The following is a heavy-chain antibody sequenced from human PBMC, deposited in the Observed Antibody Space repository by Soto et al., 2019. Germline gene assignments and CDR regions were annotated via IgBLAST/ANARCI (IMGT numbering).Heavy chain of an antibody. CDR1: GDSISRGAYY. J-gene: IGHJ4*02. Sequence: PSETRSLTCSVSGDSISRGAYYWSWIRQHPGKGLEWIGYIYYSGSTYYNPSLKSRVTISVDTSKNQFSLKLSSVTAADTAVYYCAREPKYYYDSSGYRVFDYWGQGTLVTVSS. CDR2: IYYSGST. V-gene: IGHV4-31*03. D-gene: IGHD3-22*01. CDR3: AREPKYYYDSSGYRVFDY.